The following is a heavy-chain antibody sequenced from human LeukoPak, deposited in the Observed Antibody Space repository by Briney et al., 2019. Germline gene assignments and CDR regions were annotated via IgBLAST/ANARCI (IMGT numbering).Heavy chain of an antibody. Sequence: GASVKVSCKASGYTFTSYAMHWVRQAPGQRLEWMGWINAGNGNTKYSQKFQGRVTITRDTSASTAYMELSSLRSEDTAVYYCARSAFSAAASYGDYWGQGTLVTVSS. CDR1: GYTFTSYA. D-gene: IGHD6-13*01. J-gene: IGHJ4*02. CDR3: ARSAFSAAASYGDY. CDR2: INAGNGNT. V-gene: IGHV1-3*01.